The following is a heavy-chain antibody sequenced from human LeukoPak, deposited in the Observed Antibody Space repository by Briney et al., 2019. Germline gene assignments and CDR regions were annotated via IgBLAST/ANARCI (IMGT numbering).Heavy chain of an antibody. D-gene: IGHD4-17*01. V-gene: IGHV3-23*01. CDR1: GFTFSNAW. CDR2: ISGSGGST. CDR3: AKVLGYGDLWDY. Sequence: PGGSLRLSCAASGFTFSNAWMSWVRQAPGKGLEWVSAISGSGGSTYYADSVKGRFTISRDNSKNTLYLQMNSLRAEDTAVYYCAKVLGYGDLWDYWGQGTLVTVSS. J-gene: IGHJ4*02.